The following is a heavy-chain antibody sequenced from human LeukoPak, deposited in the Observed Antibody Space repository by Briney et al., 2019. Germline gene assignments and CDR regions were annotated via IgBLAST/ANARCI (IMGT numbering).Heavy chain of an antibody. CDR3: ARDDTATISFDY. CDR1: GYTFTNYG. V-gene: IGHV1-18*01. J-gene: IGHJ4*02. Sequence: ASVKVSCKASGYTFTNYGISWVRQAPGQGLEWMGWISVYNGNTNYAQKLQGRVTMTTDTSTSTAYMELRSLRSDDTAVYYCARDDTATISFDYWGQGTLVTVSS. D-gene: IGHD5-18*01. CDR2: ISVYNGNT.